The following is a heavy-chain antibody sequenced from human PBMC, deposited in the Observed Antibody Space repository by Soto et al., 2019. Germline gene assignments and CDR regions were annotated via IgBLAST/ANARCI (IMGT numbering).Heavy chain of an antibody. CDR1: GFTFSSYS. D-gene: IGHD5-12*01. CDR3: ARDADFIVATIPYDLDY. J-gene: IGHJ4*02. Sequence: GGSLSLSCAASGFTFSSYSMNWVRQAPGKGLEWVSYISSSSSTIYYADSVKGRFTISRDNAKNSLYLQMNSLRAEDTAVYYCARDADFIVATIPYDLDYWGQGTLVPVSP. V-gene: IGHV3-48*01. CDR2: ISSSSSTI.